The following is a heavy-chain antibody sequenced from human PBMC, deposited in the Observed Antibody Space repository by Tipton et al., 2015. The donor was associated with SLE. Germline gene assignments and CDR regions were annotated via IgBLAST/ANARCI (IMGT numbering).Heavy chain of an antibody. CDR1: GGSMSSDTYY. V-gene: IGHV4-61*09. J-gene: IGHJ6*02. CDR3: ATGRGADGHYTYGLDV. D-gene: IGHD1-26*01. CDR2: VSSRGSP. Sequence: TLSLTCTVSGGSMSSDTYYWGWIRQPAGKGLECIGHVSSRGSPTYHPSLKSRVTISVDTSKNQFSLRLTSVTAADTAVYYCATGRGADGHYTYGLDVWGQGATVTVSS.